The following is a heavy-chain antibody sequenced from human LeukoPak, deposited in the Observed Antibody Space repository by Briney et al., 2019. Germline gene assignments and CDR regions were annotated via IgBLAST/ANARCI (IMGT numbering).Heavy chain of an antibody. Sequence: SETLSLTCSVSGASISSYHWSWIRQPPGKGLEWIGYIYYSGSTTYNPSLRSRVTISGDTSKNQFSLKLSSVTAADTAMYYCARAFFTDYYGSGSHFDYWGQGTLVTVSS. V-gene: IGHV4-59*01. CDR3: ARAFFTDYYGSGSHFDY. D-gene: IGHD3-10*01. CDR2: IYYSGST. CDR1: GASISSYH. J-gene: IGHJ4*02.